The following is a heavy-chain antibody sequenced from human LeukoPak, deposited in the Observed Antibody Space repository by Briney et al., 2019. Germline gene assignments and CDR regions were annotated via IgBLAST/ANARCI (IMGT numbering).Heavy chain of an antibody. CDR1: GFTFSSYW. J-gene: IGHJ4*02. CDR2: ISSSSSYI. Sequence: PGGSLRLSCAASGFTFSSYWMSWVRQAPGKGLEWVSSISSSSSYIYYADSVKGRFTISRDNAKNSLYLQMNSLRAEDTAVYYCASLEEYCSSTSCYIDYWGQGTLVTVSS. CDR3: ASLEEYCSSTSCYIDY. V-gene: IGHV3-21*01. D-gene: IGHD2-2*02.